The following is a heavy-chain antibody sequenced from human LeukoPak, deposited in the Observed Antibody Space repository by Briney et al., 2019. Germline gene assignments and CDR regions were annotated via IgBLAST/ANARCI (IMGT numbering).Heavy chain of an antibody. J-gene: IGHJ4*02. Sequence: GSLRLSCAASGFTFSSYSMSWVRQAPGKGLEWVSAISGSGGSTYYADSVKGRFTISRDNSKNTLYLQMNSLRAEDTAVYYCAKDGEPMVRGVIIYWGQGTLVTVSS. V-gene: IGHV3-23*01. CDR3: AKDGEPMVRGVIIY. CDR1: GFTFSSYS. CDR2: ISGSGGST. D-gene: IGHD3-10*01.